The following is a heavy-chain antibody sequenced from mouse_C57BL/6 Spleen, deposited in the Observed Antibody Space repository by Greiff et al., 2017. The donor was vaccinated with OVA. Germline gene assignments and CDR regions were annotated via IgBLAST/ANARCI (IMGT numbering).Heavy chain of an antibody. J-gene: IGHJ4*01. CDR1: GYTFTDYE. V-gene: IGHV1-15*01. D-gene: IGHD6-1*01. CDR2: IDPETGGT. Sequence: VQLQQSGAELVRPGASVTLSCKASGYTFTDYEMHWVKQTPVHGLEWIGAIDPETGGTAYNQKFKGKAILTADKSSRTAYMELRSLTYEDSAVYYCAAVAEDDWGQGTSVTVAS. CDR3: AAVAEDD.